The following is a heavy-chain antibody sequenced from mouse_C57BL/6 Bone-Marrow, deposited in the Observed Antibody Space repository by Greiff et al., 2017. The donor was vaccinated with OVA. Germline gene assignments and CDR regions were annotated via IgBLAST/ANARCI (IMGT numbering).Heavy chain of an antibody. D-gene: IGHD3-2*02. V-gene: IGHV1-19*01. J-gene: IGHJ2*01. CDR2: INPYNGGT. CDR3: ARVWGSSGEDY. CDR1: GYTFTDYY. Sequence: EVQLQQSGPVLVKPGASVKMSCKASGYTFTDYYMNWVKQSHGKSLEWIGVINPYNGGTSYNQKFKGKATLTVDKSSSTAYMELNSLTSEDSAVYYCARVWGSSGEDYWGQGTTLTVSS.